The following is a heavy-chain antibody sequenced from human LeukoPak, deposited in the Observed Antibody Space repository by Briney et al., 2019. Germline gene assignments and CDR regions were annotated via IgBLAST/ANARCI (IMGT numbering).Heavy chain of an antibody. D-gene: IGHD6-19*01. CDR2: INAGNGDT. J-gene: IGHJ4*02. V-gene: IGHV1-3*01. CDR1: GYTFTGYG. Sequence: ASVKVSCKASGYTFTGYGMHWVRQAPGQRLEWMGWINAGNGDTKYSQKFQGRVTITRDTSASTAYMELSSLRSEDTAVYYCASILYSSGTDYWGQGTLVTVSS. CDR3: ASILYSSGTDY.